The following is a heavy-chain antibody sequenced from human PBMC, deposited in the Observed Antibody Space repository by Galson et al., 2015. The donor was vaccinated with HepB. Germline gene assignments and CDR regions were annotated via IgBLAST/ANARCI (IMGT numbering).Heavy chain of an antibody. CDR3: ARDLTRTTVTTLSDAFDI. Sequence: SLRLSCAASGFTFSSYDMHWVRQATGKGLEWVSAIGTAGDPYYPGSVKGRFTISRENAKNSLYLQMNSLRAGDTAVYYCARDLTRTTVTTLSDAFDIWGQGTMVTVSS. CDR1: GFTFSSYD. CDR2: IGTAGDP. D-gene: IGHD4-11*01. V-gene: IGHV3-13*05. J-gene: IGHJ3*02.